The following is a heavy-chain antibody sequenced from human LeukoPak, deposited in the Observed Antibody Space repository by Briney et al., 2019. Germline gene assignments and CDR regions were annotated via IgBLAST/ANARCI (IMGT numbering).Heavy chain of an antibody. D-gene: IGHD5-18*01. CDR1: GFTFSSYA. J-gene: IGHJ4*02. CDR2: ISGSGGST. Sequence: GGSLRLSCAASGFTFSSYAMSWVRQAPGKGLEWVSAISGSGGSTYYADSVKGRFTISRDNSKNTLHLQMNSLRAEDTAAYYCAKQLWFLYYFDYWGQGALVTVSS. CDR3: AKQLWFLYYFDY. V-gene: IGHV3-23*01.